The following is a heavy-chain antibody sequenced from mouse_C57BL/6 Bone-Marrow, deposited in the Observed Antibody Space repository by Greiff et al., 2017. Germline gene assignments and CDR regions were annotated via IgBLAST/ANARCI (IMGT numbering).Heavy chain of an antibody. CDR1: YFAFMASA. J-gene: IGHJ1*03. D-gene: IGHD2-3*01. CDR3: ARGIYDGPFGV. V-gene: IGHV1-49*01. Sequence: LQQSGAELVRPGSSVKLSCKASYFAFMASAMHWVKQRPGHGLEWIGSFTMYSDATEYSENFKGKATLTANTSSSTAYMELSSLTSEDSAVYYCARGIYDGPFGVWGTGTTVTVSS. CDR2: FTMYSDAT.